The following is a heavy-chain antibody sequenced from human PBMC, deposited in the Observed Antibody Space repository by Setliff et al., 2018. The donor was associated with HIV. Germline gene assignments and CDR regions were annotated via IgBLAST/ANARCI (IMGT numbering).Heavy chain of an antibody. D-gene: IGHD2-2*01. V-gene: IGHV4-59*08. CDR1: GGSISSHY. CDR2: IYYSGST. J-gene: IGHJ4*02. Sequence: SETLSFTCTVSGGSISSHYWSWIRQPPGKGLEWIGSIYYSGSTNYNPSLKSRVTISVDTSKNQFSLKLSSVTAADTAVYYCARRSGVVPAAGFDYWGQGTLVTVSS. CDR3: ARRSGVVPAAGFDY.